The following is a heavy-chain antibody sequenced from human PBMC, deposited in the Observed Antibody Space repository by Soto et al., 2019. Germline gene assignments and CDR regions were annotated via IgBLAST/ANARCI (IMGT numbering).Heavy chain of an antibody. CDR2: IYYSGST. J-gene: IGHJ5*02. CDR1: GGSISGGDYY. D-gene: IGHD3-22*01. Sequence: SETLSLTCTVSGGSISGGDYYWSWIRQPPGKGLEWIGYIYYSGSTYYNPSLKSRVTISVDTSKNQFSLKLSSVTAADTAVYYCAREAPYDSSGFNWFDPWGQGTLVTVSS. CDR3: AREAPYDSSGFNWFDP. V-gene: IGHV4-30-4*01.